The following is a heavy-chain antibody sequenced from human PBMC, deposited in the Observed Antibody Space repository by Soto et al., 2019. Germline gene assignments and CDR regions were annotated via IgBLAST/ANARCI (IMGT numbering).Heavy chain of an antibody. V-gene: IGHV3-33*01. CDR3: ARTGHGGVVPAAVDY. CDR2: IWYDGSNK. D-gene: IGHD2-2*01. CDR1: GFTFSSYG. J-gene: IGHJ4*02. Sequence: ESGGGVVQPGRSLRLSCAASGFTFSSYGMHWVRQAPGKGLEWVAVIWYDGSNKYYADSVKGRFTISRDNSKNTLYLQMNSLRAEDTAVYYCARTGHGGVVPAAVDYWGQGTLVTVSS.